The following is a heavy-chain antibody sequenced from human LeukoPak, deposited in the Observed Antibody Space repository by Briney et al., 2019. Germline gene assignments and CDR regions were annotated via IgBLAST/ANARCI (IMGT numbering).Heavy chain of an antibody. CDR3: AKGSQKIDY. CDR1: GFTFSSYA. CDR2: ISGNGVST. V-gene: IGHV3-23*01. J-gene: IGHJ4*02. Sequence: GGSLRLSCATSGFTFSSYAMSWVRQAPGKGLERVSAISGNGVSTYYADSVKGRFTISRDNSKNTMYLQMNSLRAEDTAVFYCAKGSQKIDYWGQGTLVTVSS.